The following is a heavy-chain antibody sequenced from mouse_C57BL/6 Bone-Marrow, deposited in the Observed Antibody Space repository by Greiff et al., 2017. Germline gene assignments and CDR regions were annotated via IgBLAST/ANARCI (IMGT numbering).Heavy chain of an antibody. J-gene: IGHJ1*03. CDR3: ATPYYSNYGYFDD. Sequence: QVQLQQPGAELVKPGASVKMSCKASGYTFTSYWITWVKQRPGQGLEWIGDIYPGSGSTNYNQKFKSKATLTVDTSSSTASMQLSSLTSEDSAVYYCATPYYSNYGYFDDWGTGTTVTVSS. CDR2: IYPGSGST. CDR1: GYTFTSYW. D-gene: IGHD2-5*01. V-gene: IGHV1-55*01.